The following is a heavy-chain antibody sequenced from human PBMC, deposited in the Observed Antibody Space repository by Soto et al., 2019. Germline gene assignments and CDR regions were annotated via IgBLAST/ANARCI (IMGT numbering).Heavy chain of an antibody. Sequence: ASVKVSCKASGYTFTGYYMHWVRQAPGQGLERMGWINPNSGGTNYAQKFQGRVTMTRDTSISTAYMELSRLRSDDTAVYYCARPITMVRGALDPWGQGTLVTVSS. CDR1: GYTFTGYY. V-gene: IGHV1-2*02. D-gene: IGHD3-10*01. CDR2: INPNSGGT. J-gene: IGHJ5*02. CDR3: ARPITMVRGALDP.